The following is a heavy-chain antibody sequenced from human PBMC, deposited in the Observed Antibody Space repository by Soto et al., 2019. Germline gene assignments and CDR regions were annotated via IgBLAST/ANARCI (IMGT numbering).Heavy chain of an antibody. CDR3: ATTYYFGSGSAY. CDR1: GGSISSYY. V-gene: IGHV4-39*01. J-gene: IGHJ4*02. D-gene: IGHD3-10*01. Sequence: SETLSLTCTVSGGSISSYYWGWIRQPPGKGLEWIGSIYYSGSTYYNPSLKSRVTISVDTSKNQFSLQLSSVTAADTAVYYCATTYYFGSGSAYWGQGTLVTVSS. CDR2: IYYSGST.